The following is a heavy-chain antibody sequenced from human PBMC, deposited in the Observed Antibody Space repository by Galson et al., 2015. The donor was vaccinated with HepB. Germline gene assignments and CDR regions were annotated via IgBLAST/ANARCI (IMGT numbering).Heavy chain of an antibody. CDR2: ISSSSSYT. CDR1: GFTFSDYY. V-gene: IGHV3-11*06. CDR3: AREGHSSSWYDY. D-gene: IGHD6-13*01. J-gene: IGHJ4*02. Sequence: SLRLSCAASGFTFSDYYMSWIRQAPGKGLEWVSYISSSSSYTNYADSVKGRFTISRDNAKNSLYLQMNSLRAEDTAVYYCAREGHSSSWYDYWGQGTLVTVSS.